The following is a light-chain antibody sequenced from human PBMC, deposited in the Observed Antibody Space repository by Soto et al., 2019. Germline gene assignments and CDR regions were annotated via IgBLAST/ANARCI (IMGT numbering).Light chain of an antibody. V-gene: IGLV1-47*02. J-gene: IGLJ2*01. CDR3: AAWDDILSGPV. Sequence: QSVLIQPPSASGTPGQRVTISGSGSSSNIGSSYVYWYQQLPGMAPKLLIYNNNQRPSGVPDRVSGSKSGTSASLAISGLRSEDEADYYCAAWDDILSGPVFGGGTQLTVL. CDR2: NNN. CDR1: SSNIGSSY.